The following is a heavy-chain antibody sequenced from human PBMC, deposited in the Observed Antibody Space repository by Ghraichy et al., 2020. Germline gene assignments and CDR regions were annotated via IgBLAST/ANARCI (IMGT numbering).Heavy chain of an antibody. V-gene: IGHV1-2*02. CDR3: TRGRSVGSADHLLPFDS. J-gene: IGHJ4*02. Sequence: ASVNVSCKASGYTFTAYYMHWVRQAPGQGLEWMGWIDPNNGATKYAQKFQGRVTLTRDTSISTAYMDLSSLKSDDTALYYCTRGRSVGSADHLLPFDSWGQGTLVTVSS. D-gene: IGHD2-2*01. CDR2: IDPNNGAT. CDR1: GYTFTAYY.